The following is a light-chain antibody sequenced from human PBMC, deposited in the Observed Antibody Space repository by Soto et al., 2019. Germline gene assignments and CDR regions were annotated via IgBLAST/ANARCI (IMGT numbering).Light chain of an antibody. CDR3: VLYMGSGFWV. CDR2: STN. V-gene: IGLV8-61*01. J-gene: IGLJ3*02. CDR1: SGSVSTSYY. Sequence: QTVVTQEPSFSVSPGGTVTLTCGLSSGSVSTSYYPSWYQQTPGQAPRTLIYSTNTRSSGVPDRFSGSILRNKAALTITGAQADDESDYYCVLYMGSGFWVFGGGTKLTVL.